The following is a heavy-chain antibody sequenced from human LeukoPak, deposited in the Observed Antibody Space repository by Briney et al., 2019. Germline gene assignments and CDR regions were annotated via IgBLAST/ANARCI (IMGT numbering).Heavy chain of an antibody. CDR1: GGSISGFF. Sequence: SETLSLTCTVSGGSISGFFWSWIRQSPGKGLEYIGYIYYIGTTDYNPTLKSRVSMSVDTSKNQFFLNLTSVTAADTAIYYCARVGYGSGSWGWFDPWGQGTLVTVSS. CDR3: ARVGYGSGSWGWFDP. J-gene: IGHJ5*02. CDR2: IYYIGTT. D-gene: IGHD3-10*01. V-gene: IGHV4-59*01.